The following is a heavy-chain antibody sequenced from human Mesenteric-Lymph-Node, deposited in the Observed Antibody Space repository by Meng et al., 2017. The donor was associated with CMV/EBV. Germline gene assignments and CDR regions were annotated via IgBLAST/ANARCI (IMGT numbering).Heavy chain of an antibody. CDR1: GFSLSTSGVG. V-gene: IGHV2-5*02. CDR3: AHTREINWFDP. CDR2: IYWDDDK. Sequence: TVSGFSLSTSGVGVGWIRQPPGKALEWLALIYWDDDKRYSPSLKSRLTITKDTSKNQVVLTMTNMDPVDTATYYCAHTREINWFDPWGQGTLVTVSS. D-gene: IGHD1-26*01. J-gene: IGHJ5*02.